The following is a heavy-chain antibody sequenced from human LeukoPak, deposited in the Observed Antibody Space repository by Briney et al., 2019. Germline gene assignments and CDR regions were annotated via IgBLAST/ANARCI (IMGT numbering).Heavy chain of an antibody. J-gene: IGHJ4*02. CDR3: AKSSYYDASGYYREYYFDY. CDR2: TSSDLNVK. Sequence: GGSLRLSCAASGFTFRNYVIHWVRQAPGKGLEWVAVTSSDLNVKLYADSVKGRFTISRDKTKNTLYLQMNSLRAEDTAVYYCAKSSYYDASGYYREYYFDYWGQGTLVTVSS. D-gene: IGHD3-22*01. V-gene: IGHV3-30*18. CDR1: GFTFRNYV.